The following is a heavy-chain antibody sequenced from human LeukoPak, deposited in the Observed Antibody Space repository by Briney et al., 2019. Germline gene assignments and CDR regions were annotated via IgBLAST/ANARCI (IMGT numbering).Heavy chain of an antibody. J-gene: IGHJ3*01. Sequence: SETLSLTCAVSRAAFTAYYWTWIRQPPGKGLEWIGEMNSSGSTNLNPSLKSRVTISVDTSKNQFSLRLSSATAADTAVYYCARGRSSGWYAGSFDVWDQGTMVTVSS. CDR3: ARGRSSGWYAGSFDV. D-gene: IGHD6-19*01. CDR1: RAAFTAYY. V-gene: IGHV4-34*01. CDR2: MNSSGST.